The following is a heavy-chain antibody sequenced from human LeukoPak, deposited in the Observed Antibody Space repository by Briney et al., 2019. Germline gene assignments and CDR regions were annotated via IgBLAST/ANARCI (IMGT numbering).Heavy chain of an antibody. V-gene: IGHV4-38-2*01. D-gene: IGHD3-22*01. J-gene: IGHJ6*03. CDR1: GYSLSSGYY. CDR3: ARHLHDYYDSSGEYYYYYYMDV. CDR2: IYHSGST. Sequence: SETLSLTCAVSGYSLSSGYYWGWIRPPPGKGLEWIGSIYHSGSTYYNPSLKGRVTISVDTSKNQFSLKLSSVTAADTAVYYCARHLHDYYDSSGEYYYYYYMDVWGKGTTVTVFS.